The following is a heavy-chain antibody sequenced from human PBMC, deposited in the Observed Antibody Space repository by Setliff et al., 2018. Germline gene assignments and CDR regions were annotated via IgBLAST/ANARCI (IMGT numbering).Heavy chain of an antibody. V-gene: IGHV4-38-2*01. D-gene: IGHD2-2*01. Sequence: SETLSLTCAVSDFSVGSVYYWGWIRQPPGRGLEWIANIYYSGTTHYSPSFQSRVTMSVDTSKNQFSLNLSSLTAADTALYYCARTSTGRYFDLWGRGTLVTVSS. CDR2: IYYSGTT. J-gene: IGHJ2*01. CDR3: ARTSTGRYFDL. CDR1: DFSVGSVYY.